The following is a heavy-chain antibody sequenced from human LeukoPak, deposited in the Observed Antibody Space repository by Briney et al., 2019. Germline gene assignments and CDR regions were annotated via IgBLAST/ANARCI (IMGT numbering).Heavy chain of an antibody. CDR3: ARQSIAEAVLGPW. J-gene: IGHJ4*02. CDR2: IYYSGST. D-gene: IGHD6-19*01. V-gene: IGHV4-39*01. Sequence: SETLSLTCTVSVGFISSSNDYWRWIRQPPGKGLQWIGSIYYSGSTYYNPSLKSRVTISVDTSKNQFSLKLRPVTAADTAVFYCARQSIAEAVLGPWWGEGTLVTVSS. CDR1: VGFISSSNDY.